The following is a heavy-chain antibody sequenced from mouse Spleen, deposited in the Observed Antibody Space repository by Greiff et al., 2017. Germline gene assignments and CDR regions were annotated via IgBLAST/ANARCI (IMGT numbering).Heavy chain of an antibody. D-gene: IGHD1-2*01. CDR3: ARDITTASGGWFAY. CDR2: IHPNSGST. Sequence: QVQLQQPGAELVKPGASVKLSCKASGYTFTNYWMHWVKQRPGQGLEWIGMIHPNSGSTNYNEKFKSKATLTVDKSSSTAYMQLSSLTSEDSAVYYFARDITTASGGWFAYWGQGTLVTVSA. CDR1: GYTFTNYW. V-gene: IGHV1-64*01. J-gene: IGHJ3*01.